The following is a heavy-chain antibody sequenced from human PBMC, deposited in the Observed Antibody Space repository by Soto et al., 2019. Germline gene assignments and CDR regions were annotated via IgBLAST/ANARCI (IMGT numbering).Heavy chain of an antibody. CDR1: RFAFSSYA. Sequence: QEQLVESGGGVVQPGKSLRLSCTASRFAFSSYAMHWVRQDPGKGLEWVAVISYDGGYENYADSVKGRFTVSRDNSKNTLWLQMNSLRAEDTTLYYCAKGTTVTPWRYLDLWGQGTLVTVSS. D-gene: IGHD4-17*01. V-gene: IGHV3-30*18. J-gene: IGHJ2*01. CDR2: ISYDGGYE. CDR3: AKGTTVTPWRYLDL.